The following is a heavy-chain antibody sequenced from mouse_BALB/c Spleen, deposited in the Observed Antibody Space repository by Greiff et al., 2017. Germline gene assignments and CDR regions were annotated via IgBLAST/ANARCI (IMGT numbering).Heavy chain of an antibody. CDR3: ESSSSYAMDY. CDR1: GYTFTSYN. Sequence: VQLQQPGAELVKPGASVKMSCKASGYTFTSYNMHWVKQTPGQGLEWIGAIYPGNGDTSYNQKFKGKATLTADKSSSTAYMQLSSLTSEDSAVYYCESSSSYAMDYWGQGTSVTVSS. V-gene: IGHV1-12*01. D-gene: IGHD1-1*01. CDR2: IYPGNGDT. J-gene: IGHJ4*01.